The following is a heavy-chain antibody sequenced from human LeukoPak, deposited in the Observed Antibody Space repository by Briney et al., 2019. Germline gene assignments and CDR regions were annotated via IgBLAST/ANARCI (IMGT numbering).Heavy chain of an antibody. Sequence: GGSLRLSCAASGFTFEDYAMHWVRQAPGKGLEWVSIINWDGSSTYYGDSVKGRFTISRDNSKNSLYLQMNSLRAEDTALYYCAKLGPMGARYGSGDWHFDLWGRGTLVTVSS. J-gene: IGHJ2*01. V-gene: IGHV3-43D*03. CDR2: INWDGSST. CDR3: AKLGPMGARYGSGDWHFDL. CDR1: GFTFEDYA. D-gene: IGHD3-10*01.